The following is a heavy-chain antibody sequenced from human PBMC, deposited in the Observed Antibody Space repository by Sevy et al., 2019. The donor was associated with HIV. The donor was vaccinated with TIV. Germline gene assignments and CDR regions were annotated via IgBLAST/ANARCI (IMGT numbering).Heavy chain of an antibody. Sequence: SQTLSLTCAISGDSVSSNSATWNWIRQSPSRGLEWLGRTYYRSKWYNDYAVSVKSRITINPDTSKNHFSPQLNSVTPEDTAVYYCARDLGSSLNWFDPWGQGTLVTVSS. J-gene: IGHJ5*02. CDR1: GDSVSSNSAT. D-gene: IGHD6-13*01. V-gene: IGHV6-1*01. CDR2: TYYRSKWYN. CDR3: ARDLGSSLNWFDP.